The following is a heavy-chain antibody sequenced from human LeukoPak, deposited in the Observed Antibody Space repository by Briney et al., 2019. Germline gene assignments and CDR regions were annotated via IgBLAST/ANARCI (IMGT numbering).Heavy chain of an antibody. CDR1: GYSISSGYY. J-gene: IGHJ3*02. D-gene: IGHD6-13*01. V-gene: IGHV4-38-2*02. CDR2: IYYSGST. Sequence: SETLSLTCTVSGYSISSGYYWGWIRQPPGKGLEWIGGIYYSGSTYYNPSLKSRVTISVDTSKNQFSLKLSSVTAADTAVYYCASFQSRDDAFDIWGQGTMVTVSS. CDR3: ASFQSRDDAFDI.